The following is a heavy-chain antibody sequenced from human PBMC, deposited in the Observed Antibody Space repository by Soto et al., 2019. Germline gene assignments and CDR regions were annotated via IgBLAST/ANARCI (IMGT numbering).Heavy chain of an antibody. D-gene: IGHD4-17*01. J-gene: IGHJ6*03. CDR2: ISSSSSYI. Sequence: EVQLVESGGGLVKPGGSLRLSCAASGLTLSSYSMNWVRQAPGKGLEWVSSISSSSSYIYYADSVKGRFTISRDNAKNSLYLQMNSLRAEDTAVYYCARRTHDYRDYYYMDVWGKGTTVTVSS. CDR1: GLTLSSYS. CDR3: ARRTHDYRDYYYMDV. V-gene: IGHV3-21*01.